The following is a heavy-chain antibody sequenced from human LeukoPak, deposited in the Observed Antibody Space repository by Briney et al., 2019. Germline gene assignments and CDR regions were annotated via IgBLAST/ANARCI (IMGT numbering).Heavy chain of an antibody. CDR1: GGSISSSNW. V-gene: IGHV4-4*02. CDR3: AGAVAGYFDY. J-gene: IGHJ4*02. Sequence: PSETLSLTCAVSGGSISSSNWWSWVRQPPGKGLEWIGEIYHSGSTNYNPSLKSRVTISVDTSKNQFSLKLSSVTAADTAVYYCAGAVAGYFDYWGQGTLVTVSS. D-gene: IGHD6-19*01. CDR2: IYHSGST.